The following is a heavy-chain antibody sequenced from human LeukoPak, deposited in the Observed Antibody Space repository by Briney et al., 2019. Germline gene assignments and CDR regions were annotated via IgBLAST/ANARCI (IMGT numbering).Heavy chain of an antibody. Sequence: GESLRLSCTASGFAFDEHGMSWVRQVQGKGMEWDSGINWSGGSTGYADPLRGRFTISRDNAKNSLYLQMDSLRAEDTALYYCARAPITSPFYFDYWGQGTLVTVSS. D-gene: IGHD2-2*01. CDR2: INWSGGST. CDR3: ARAPITSPFYFDY. V-gene: IGHV3-20*04. CDR1: GFAFDEHG. J-gene: IGHJ4*02.